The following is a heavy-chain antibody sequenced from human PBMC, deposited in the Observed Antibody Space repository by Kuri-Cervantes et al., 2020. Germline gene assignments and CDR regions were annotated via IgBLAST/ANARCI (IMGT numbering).Heavy chain of an antibody. Sequence: GESLKISCAASGFTFSDYYMSWIRQAPGKGLEWVSYISSSGSTIYYADSVKGRFTISRDNAKNSLYLRMNSLRAEDTAVYYCARDQRTTVTIFGDWYFDLWGRGTLVTVSS. CDR1: GFTFSDYY. CDR2: ISSSGSTI. CDR3: ARDQRTTVTIFGDWYFDL. J-gene: IGHJ2*01. V-gene: IGHV3-11*04. D-gene: IGHD4-17*01.